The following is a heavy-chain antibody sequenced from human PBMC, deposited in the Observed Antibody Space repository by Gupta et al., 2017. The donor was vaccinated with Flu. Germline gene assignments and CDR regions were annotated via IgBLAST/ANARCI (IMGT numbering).Heavy chain of an antibody. V-gene: IGHV3-43D*04. CDR2: ISWDGGST. J-gene: IGHJ6*02. CDR1: GFTFDAYA. Sequence: EVQLVESGGVVVQAGGSLRLSCAASGFTFDAYAMHWVRQAPGTGLEWVSLISWDGGSTYYADSVKGRFTISRDNSKNSLYLQMNSLRAEDTALYYCEKDMQAAGYYYYYGMDVWGQGTTVTVSS. D-gene: IGHD6-19*01. CDR3: EKDMQAAGYYYYYGMDV.